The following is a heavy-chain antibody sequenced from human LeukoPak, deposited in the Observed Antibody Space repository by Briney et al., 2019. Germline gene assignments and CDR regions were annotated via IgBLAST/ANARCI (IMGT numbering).Heavy chain of an antibody. CDR3: VIWGDYDVLTGYYVPDY. Sequence: GASLRLSCVASGFTFSNYAMSWVRQAPGKGLEWVSAITGSGTSTYYADSLKGRFTISRVNSKNTVFLQMNSLRHEDTAIYYCVIWGDYDVLTGYYVPDYWGQGTLVTVSS. CDR2: ITGSGTST. V-gene: IGHV3-23*01. CDR1: GFTFSNYA. D-gene: IGHD3-9*01. J-gene: IGHJ4*02.